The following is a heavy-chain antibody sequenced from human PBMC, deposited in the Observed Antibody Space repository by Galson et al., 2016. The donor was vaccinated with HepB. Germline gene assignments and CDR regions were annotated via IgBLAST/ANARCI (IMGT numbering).Heavy chain of an antibody. V-gene: IGHV3-74*01. CDR1: GFTFSNFW. CDR2: ISSDGSNT. D-gene: IGHD4-17*01. CDR3: ASGNYGDRFGRGAFDI. Sequence: SLRLSCAASGFTFSNFWIHWVRQVPGKGLVWVSRISSDGSNTAYADSVKGRFTISRDNTKNTLYLKMNSLRAEDTAVYYCASGNYGDRFGRGAFDIWGQGTMVTVTS. J-gene: IGHJ3*02.